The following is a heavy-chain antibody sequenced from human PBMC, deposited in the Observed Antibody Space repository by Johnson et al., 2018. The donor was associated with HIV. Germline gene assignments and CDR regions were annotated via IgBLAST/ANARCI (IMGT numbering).Heavy chain of an antibody. CDR2: ISYDGSNK. Sequence: QVQLVESGGGVVQPGRSLRLSCAASGFTFSSYAMHWVRQAPGKGLEWVAVISYDGSNKYYADSVKGRLTISRDTSKNTLYLQMNSLRAEDTAVYYCARDQVYCTGGVCYEVGAFGAFDIWGQGTMVTVSS. CDR3: ARDQVYCTGGVCYEVGAFGAFDI. D-gene: IGHD2-8*02. CDR1: GFTFSSYA. V-gene: IGHV3-30-3*01. J-gene: IGHJ3*02.